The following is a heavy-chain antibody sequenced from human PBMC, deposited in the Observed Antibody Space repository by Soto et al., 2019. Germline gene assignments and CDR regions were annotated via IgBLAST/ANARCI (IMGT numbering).Heavy chain of an antibody. CDR2: IYPGDSET. CDR1: GYDFARTW. D-gene: IGHD5-12*01. CDR3: ARPVGAYDSYFDH. J-gene: IGHJ4*02. Sequence: GESLKISCKASGYDFARTWIGWVRQLPGKGLDWLGIIYPGDSETRYSPSFRGQVTCSVDMSISTAYLQWSSLKTSDIAIYYCARPVGAYDSYFDHWGQGTRVTVSS. V-gene: IGHV5-51*01.